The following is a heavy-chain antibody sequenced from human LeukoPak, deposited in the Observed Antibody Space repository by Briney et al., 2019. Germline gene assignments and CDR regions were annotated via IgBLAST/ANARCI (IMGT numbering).Heavy chain of an antibody. J-gene: IGHJ5*02. CDR1: GDSISSSY. CDR3: ARERGRPLAGHWFDP. V-gene: IGHV4-59*01. D-gene: IGHD6-19*01. Sequence: SETLSLTCTVSGDSISSSYWNWIRQPPGKGLEWIGYVFYSGSTDYNPSLKSRVTISIDTSKNQFSLNLSSVTAADTAVYYCARERGRPLAGHWFDPWGQGTLVIVSS. CDR2: VFYSGST.